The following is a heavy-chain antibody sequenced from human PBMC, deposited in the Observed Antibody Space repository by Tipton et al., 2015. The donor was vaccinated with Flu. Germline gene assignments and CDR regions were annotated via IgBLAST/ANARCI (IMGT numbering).Heavy chain of an antibody. Sequence: TLSLTCTVSGGSTSSYYWSWIRQPPGKGLEYIGYIYYSGSPNYNPSLKSRVTISVDTSKNQFSLKLTSVIAADTAVYYCGRVPLWFGELPSYGMDVWGQGTTVTVSS. J-gene: IGHJ6*02. CDR2: IYYSGSP. CDR1: GGSTSSYY. V-gene: IGHV4-59*01. D-gene: IGHD3-10*01. CDR3: GRVPLWFGELPSYGMDV.